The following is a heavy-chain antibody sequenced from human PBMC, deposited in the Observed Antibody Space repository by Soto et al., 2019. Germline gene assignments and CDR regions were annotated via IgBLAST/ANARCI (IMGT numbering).Heavy chain of an antibody. V-gene: IGHV3-7*01. CDR1: GFTSSIYW. CDR3: ARGPGCGGGSCSNVDV. CDR2: IKQDGSEK. D-gene: IGHD2-15*01. Sequence: EVQLVESGGGLVQPGGSLRLSCAASGFTSSIYWMTWVRQAPGKGLEWVANIKQDGSEKNYVDSVKGRFTISRDNAKNALFLQMNSLRAEDAALYYCARGPGCGGGSCSNVDVWGKGTTVTVSS. J-gene: IGHJ6*04.